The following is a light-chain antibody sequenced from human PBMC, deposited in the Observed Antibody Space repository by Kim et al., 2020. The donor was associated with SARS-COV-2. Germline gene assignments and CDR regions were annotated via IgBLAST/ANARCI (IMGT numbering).Light chain of an antibody. CDR3: QQRLSWPIT. V-gene: IGKV3-11*01. CDR2: DAS. Sequence: EIVLTQSPATMSLSPGERATLSCRASQSVRGQVAWYHQKPGQAPGLLIYDASNRATGIPARFSGSGSGTDFTLTISSLEPEDFAVYYCQQRLSWPITFGQGTRLEIK. CDR1: QSVRGQ. J-gene: IGKJ5*01.